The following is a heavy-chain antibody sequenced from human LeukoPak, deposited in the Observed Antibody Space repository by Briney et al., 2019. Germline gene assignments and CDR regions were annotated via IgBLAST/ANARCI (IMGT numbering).Heavy chain of an antibody. CDR3: ARSSRESSSRLAYYFDY. V-gene: IGHV1-69*05. J-gene: IGHJ4*02. CDR1: GGTFSSYA. Sequence: GASVTVSCKASGGTFSSYAISWVRQAPGQGLEWMGGIIPIFGTANYAQKFQGRVTITTDESTSTAYMELSSLRSEDTAVYYCARSSRESSSRLAYYFDYWGQGTLVTVSS. CDR2: IIPIFGTA. D-gene: IGHD6-13*01.